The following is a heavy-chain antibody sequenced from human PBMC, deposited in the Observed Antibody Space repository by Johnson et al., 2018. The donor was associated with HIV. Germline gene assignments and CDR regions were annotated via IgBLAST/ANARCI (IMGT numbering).Heavy chain of an antibody. CDR2: IYSGGST. CDR1: GLTFSHYP. D-gene: IGHD3-10*01. CDR3: ARGVRGVIID. Sequence: VQLVESGGGVVQPGTSLRLSCAASGLTFSHYPMHWVRQAPGKGLEWVSIIYSGGSTYYADSVKGRFTISRDSSKNTVYLQMNNLRAEDTAVYNCARGVRGVIIDWGQGTMVAVSS. J-gene: IGHJ3*01. V-gene: IGHV3-66*01.